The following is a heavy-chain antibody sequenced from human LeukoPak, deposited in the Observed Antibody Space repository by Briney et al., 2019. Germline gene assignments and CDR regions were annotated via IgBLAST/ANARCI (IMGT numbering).Heavy chain of an antibody. CDR1: GFTFSSYA. Sequence: QAGGSLRLSCAPSGFTFSSYAMSWVRQAPGKGLEWVSAISGSGGSTYYADSVKGRFTISRDNSKNTLYLQMNSLRAEDTAVYYCAKDLSDSSLTYWGQGTLVTVSS. J-gene: IGHJ4*02. D-gene: IGHD6-6*01. CDR2: ISGSGGST. CDR3: AKDLSDSSLTY. V-gene: IGHV3-23*01.